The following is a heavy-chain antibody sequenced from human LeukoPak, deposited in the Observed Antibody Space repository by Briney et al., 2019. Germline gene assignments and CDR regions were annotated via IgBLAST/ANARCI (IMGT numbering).Heavy chain of an antibody. V-gene: IGHV4-34*01. CDR3: ARGLRSSWLLNWFDP. CDR1: GGSFGGYY. CDR2: INHSGST. J-gene: IGHJ5*02. D-gene: IGHD6-13*01. Sequence: SETLSLTCAVYGGSFGGYYWSWIRQPPGKGLEWIGEINHSGSTNYNPSLKSRVTISVDTSKNQFSLKLSSVTAADTAVYYCARGLRSSWLLNWFDPWGQGTLVTVSS.